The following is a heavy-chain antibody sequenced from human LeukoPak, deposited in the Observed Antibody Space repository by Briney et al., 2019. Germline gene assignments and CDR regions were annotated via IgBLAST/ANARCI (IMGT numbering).Heavy chain of an antibody. CDR2: ITSGFTP. V-gene: IGHV3-23*01. J-gene: IGHJ4*02. CDR1: GLTFSDYA. Sequence: PGGSLRLSCSASGLTFSDYAMRWFRQAPRKGLAGVSGITSGFTPHYADSVKGRFTISRDNSKNTFHLQLNSLRAEDTAVYYCAKDYSDSRVADVFFEYWGQGTLVTVSS. D-gene: IGHD2-15*01. CDR3: AKDYSDSRVADVFFEY.